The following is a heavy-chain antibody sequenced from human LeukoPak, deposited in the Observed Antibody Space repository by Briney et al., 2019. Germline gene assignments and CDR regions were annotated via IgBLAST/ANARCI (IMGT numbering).Heavy chain of an antibody. CDR1: GGSFSGYY. V-gene: IGHV4-34*01. CDR3: ARGIYYGSGSYPPPSDY. CDR2: INHSGST. Sequence: SETLSLTCAVYGGSFSGYYWSWLRQPPGKGLEWIGEINHSGSTNYNPSLKSRVTISVDTSKNQFSLKLSSVTAADTAVYYCARGIYYGSGSYPPPSDYWGQGTLVTVSS. J-gene: IGHJ4*02. D-gene: IGHD3-10*01.